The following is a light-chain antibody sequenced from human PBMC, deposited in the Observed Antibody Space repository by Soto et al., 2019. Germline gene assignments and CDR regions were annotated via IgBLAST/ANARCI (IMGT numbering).Light chain of an antibody. CDR1: SSDVGGYHY. Sequence: QSVLTQPRSVSGSPGQSVTLSCTGTSSDVGGYHYVSWYQNHRGKAPKIIIYDVNKRPSGVPDRFSGSKSGNTASLTISGLQTEDEADYYCCSYAGSYTLVFGGGTKVTVL. CDR2: DVN. V-gene: IGLV2-11*01. J-gene: IGLJ2*01. CDR3: CSYAGSYTLV.